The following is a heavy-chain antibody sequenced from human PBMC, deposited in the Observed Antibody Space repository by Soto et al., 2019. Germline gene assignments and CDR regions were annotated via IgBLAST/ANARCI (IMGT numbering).Heavy chain of an antibody. CDR2: ILVGGST. CDR3: AKATATSGGAFEI. J-gene: IGHJ3*02. D-gene: IGHD1-26*01. Sequence: GGSLRLSCAVSGFICSSYDMSWVRQAPGKGLEWVSTILVGGSTHYEDSVKGRFTISRDTSKNTVYLQMSSLTAGDAAFYYCAKATATSGGAFEIYGQGTMVTVSS. CDR1: GFICSSYD. V-gene: IGHV3-23*01.